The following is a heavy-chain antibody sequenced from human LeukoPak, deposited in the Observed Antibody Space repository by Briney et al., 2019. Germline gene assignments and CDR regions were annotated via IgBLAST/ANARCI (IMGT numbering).Heavy chain of an antibody. V-gene: IGHV4-59*11. CDR2: IYYSGST. Sequence: SETLSLTCIVSVGSISSHYWCWIRQPPGKGLEWIWFIYYSGSTNYNPSLKSRVTISVDTSKNQVSMKMSSVTAEDSAVYYRARVLPDTAMVTRYLGFDYWGQGTLVTVSS. CDR3: ARVLPDTAMVTRYLGFDY. J-gene: IGHJ4*02. CDR1: VGSISSHY. D-gene: IGHD5-18*01.